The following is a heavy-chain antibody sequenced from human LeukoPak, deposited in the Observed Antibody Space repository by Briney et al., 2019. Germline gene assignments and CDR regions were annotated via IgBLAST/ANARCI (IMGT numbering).Heavy chain of an antibody. Sequence: PSETLSLTCTVSGGSISSSYWSWIRQPPGKGLEWIGYIHHSGSTSSNPSLKSRVTISIDTSKNQFSLMLSSVTASDTAVYYCARHFYGSGSYYSDYWGQGTLVTVSS. CDR3: ARHFYGSGSYYSDY. D-gene: IGHD3-10*01. CDR2: IHHSGST. V-gene: IGHV4-59*08. CDR1: GGSISSSY. J-gene: IGHJ4*02.